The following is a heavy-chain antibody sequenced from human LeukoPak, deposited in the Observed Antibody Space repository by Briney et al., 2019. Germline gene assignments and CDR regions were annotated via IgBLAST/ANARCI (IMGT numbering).Heavy chain of an antibody. Sequence: SVKVSCKASGGTFSSYAISWVRQAPGQGLEWMGGIIPIFGTANYAQKFQGRVTITADESTSTAYMELSSLRSEDTAVYYCARDGYCSSTGCYRGGNYYYGMDVWGKGTTVTVSS. V-gene: IGHV1-69*13. CDR3: ARDGYCSSTGCYRGGNYYYGMDV. CDR1: GGTFSSYA. CDR2: IIPIFGTA. J-gene: IGHJ6*04. D-gene: IGHD2-2*01.